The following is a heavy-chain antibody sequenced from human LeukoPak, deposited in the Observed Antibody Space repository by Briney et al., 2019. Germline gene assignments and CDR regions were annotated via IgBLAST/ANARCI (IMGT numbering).Heavy chain of an antibody. CDR2: INPNSGGT. V-gene: IGHV1-2*02. J-gene: IGHJ1*01. Sequence: ASVKVSCKASGYTFSGYYLHWLRQAPAQGLEWMGWINPNSGGTNYAQKFQGRVTMTRDTSISTAYMELSRLRSDDTAVYYCARDRSYCSSTSCPDFQHWGQGALVTVSS. CDR1: GYTFSGYY. D-gene: IGHD2-2*01. CDR3: ARDRSYCSSTSCPDFQH.